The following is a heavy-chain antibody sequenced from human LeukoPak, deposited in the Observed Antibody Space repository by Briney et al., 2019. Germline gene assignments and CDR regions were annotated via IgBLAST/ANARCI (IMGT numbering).Heavy chain of an antibody. J-gene: IGHJ4*02. V-gene: IGHV3-23*01. Sequence: GGSLRLSCAASGFTFSSYAMSWVRQAPGKGLEWVSAISGSGGSTYYADSVKGRFTISRDNSKNTLYLQMNSLRAEDTAVYYCAKSPQIAVAGHLDYWGQGTLVTVSS. CDR3: AKSPQIAVAGHLDY. CDR2: ISGSGGST. CDR1: GFTFSSYA. D-gene: IGHD6-19*01.